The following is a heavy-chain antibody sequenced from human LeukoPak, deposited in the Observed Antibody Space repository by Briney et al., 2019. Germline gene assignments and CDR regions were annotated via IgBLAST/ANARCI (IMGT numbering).Heavy chain of an antibody. CDR2: IYSDGST. CDR3: ARDRFNGMDV. V-gene: IGHV3-66*01. J-gene: IGHJ6*02. D-gene: IGHD3-3*01. Sequence: GGFQRLSCAASGFIVSTNYMTWVRQAPRKGLEWVSIIYSDGSTYYADSVKGRFTISIDNSKNTLYLQMNSLGAEDTAVYYCARDRFNGMDVWGQGTTVTVSS. CDR1: GFIVSTNY.